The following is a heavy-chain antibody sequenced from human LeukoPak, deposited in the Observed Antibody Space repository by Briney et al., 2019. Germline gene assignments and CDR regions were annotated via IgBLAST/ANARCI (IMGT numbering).Heavy chain of an antibody. CDR3: ARGGGSSGWAVPAFDI. V-gene: IGHV3-66*01. J-gene: IGHJ3*02. CDR1: GFTVSSNY. CDR2: IYSGGST. Sequence: PGGSLLLSCAASGFTVSSNYMSWVRQAPGKGLEWGSVIYSGGSTYYADSVKGRFTISRDNSKNTLYLQMNSLRAEDTAVYYCARGGGSSGWAVPAFDIWGQGTMVTVSS. D-gene: IGHD6-19*01.